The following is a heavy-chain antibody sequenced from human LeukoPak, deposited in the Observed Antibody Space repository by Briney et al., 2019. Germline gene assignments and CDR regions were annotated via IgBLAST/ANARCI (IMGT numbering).Heavy chain of an antibody. CDR3: TRVGSSFFYFFDF. J-gene: IGHJ4*02. Sequence: GGSLRLSCTTSGFTPGDYGLTWVRHAPGKGLEWVGFIRSKAFGGTTEYAASVKGRFTISRDDSKSIAYLQMSSLKTEDTAVYYCTRVGSSFFYFFDFWGQGTLVTVSS. CDR1: GFTPGDYG. CDR2: IRSKAFGGTT. D-gene: IGHD6-13*01. V-gene: IGHV3-49*04.